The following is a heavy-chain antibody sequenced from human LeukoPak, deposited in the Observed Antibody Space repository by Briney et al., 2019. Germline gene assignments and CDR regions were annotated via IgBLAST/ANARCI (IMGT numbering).Heavy chain of an antibody. J-gene: IGHJ4*02. CDR1: GFTFSSYA. Sequence: GGSLRLSCAASGFTFSSYAMSWVRQAPGKGLEWVSAMSGTGDSTYYLDSVKGRFTISRDNSKNTLYLQMNSLRAEDTAVYYRARDSMVRGVIIPYWGQGTLVTVSS. CDR3: ARDSMVRGVIIPY. V-gene: IGHV3-23*01. D-gene: IGHD3-10*01. CDR2: MSGTGDST.